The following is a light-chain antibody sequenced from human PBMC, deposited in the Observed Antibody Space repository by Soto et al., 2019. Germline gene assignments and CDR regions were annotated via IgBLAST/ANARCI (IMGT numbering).Light chain of an antibody. CDR1: QSISNW. J-gene: IGKJ1*01. Sequence: DIQMTQSPPTLSASVGDRVTITCRASQSISNWLAWYQQKPGKAPKVLIYKASSLESGVPSRFSGSGSGTEFTLTISSLQPDDLAIYYRQQYHIDSRTFGQGTKVEIK. CDR3: QQYHIDSRT. CDR2: KAS. V-gene: IGKV1-5*03.